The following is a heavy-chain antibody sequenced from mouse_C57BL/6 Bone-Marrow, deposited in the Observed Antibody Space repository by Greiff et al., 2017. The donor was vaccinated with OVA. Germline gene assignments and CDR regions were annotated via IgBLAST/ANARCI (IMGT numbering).Heavy chain of an antibody. D-gene: IGHD1-1*02. CDR3: ARGVGYYFDY. Sequence: EVHLVESGPGLVKPSQSLSLTCSVTGYSLTSGYYWNWIRQFPGKKLEWMGYINYDGSNKYNPTPKKRISITRDTSKNQFFLKLNSVTTEDTATYYCARGVGYYFDYWGQGTTLTVSS. V-gene: IGHV3-6*01. J-gene: IGHJ2*01. CDR2: INYDGSN. CDR1: GYSLTSGYY.